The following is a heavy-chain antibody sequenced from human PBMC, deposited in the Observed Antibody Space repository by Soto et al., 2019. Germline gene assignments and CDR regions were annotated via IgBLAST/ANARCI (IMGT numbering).Heavy chain of an antibody. D-gene: IGHD2-15*01. CDR2: IYYSGNT. CDR1: GGSISSSSYY. J-gene: IGHJ4*02. Sequence: QLQLQESGPGLVKPSETLSLTCTVSGGSISSSSYYWGWIRQPPGKGLEWIGSIYYSGNTYYTPSLKIRVTISVDTSKNQFSRKLSSVTAADTAVYYCAREGGRYCTGGSCQVDYWGQGTLVTVSS. V-gene: IGHV4-39*02. CDR3: AREGGRYCTGGSCQVDY.